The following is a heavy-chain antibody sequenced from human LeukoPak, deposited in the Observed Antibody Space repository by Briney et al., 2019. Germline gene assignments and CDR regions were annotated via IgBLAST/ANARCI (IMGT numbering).Heavy chain of an antibody. CDR2: INHSGST. D-gene: IGHD4-11*01. CDR3: ARSEINDYMNY. CDR1: GGSFSGYY. V-gene: IGHV4-34*01. J-gene: IGHJ4*02. Sequence: SETLSLTCAVYGGSFSGYYWSRIRQPPGKGLEWIGEINHSGSTNYNPSLKSRVTISVDTSKNQFSLKMTSVTAADTAFYFCARSEINDYMNYWGQGMPVTVSS.